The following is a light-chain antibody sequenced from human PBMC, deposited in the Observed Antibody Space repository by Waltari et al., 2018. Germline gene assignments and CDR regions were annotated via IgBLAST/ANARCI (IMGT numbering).Light chain of an antibody. CDR3: QLYGNSPSMYT. J-gene: IGKJ2*01. Sequence: EIVLTQSPGTLSLSPGERATLSCRARQSITNTYLAWYQQKPGQAPRLLIYGASSRATGIPDRFSGSGSGTDFTLTTSRLEPEDFAVYYCQLYGNSPSMYTFGQGTKLEIK. CDR2: GAS. CDR1: QSITNTY. V-gene: IGKV3-20*01.